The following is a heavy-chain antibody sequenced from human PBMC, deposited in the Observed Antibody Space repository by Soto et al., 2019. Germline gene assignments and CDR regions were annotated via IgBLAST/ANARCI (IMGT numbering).Heavy chain of an antibody. V-gene: IGHV4-31*02. Sequence: DLEWIGYIYYSGSTYYNPSLKSRVTISVDTSKNQFSLKLSSVTAADTAVYYCARGRRGYSTPAGWFDPWGQGTLVTVSS. J-gene: IGHJ5*02. D-gene: IGHD6-13*01. CDR3: ARGRRGYSTPAGWFDP. CDR2: IYYSGST.